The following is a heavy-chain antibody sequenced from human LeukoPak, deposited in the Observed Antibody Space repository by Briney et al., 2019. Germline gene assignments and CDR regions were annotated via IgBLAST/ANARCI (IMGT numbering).Heavy chain of an antibody. CDR2: IRYDGSNK. CDR3: AKDRSGSYRDFDY. V-gene: IGHV3-30*02. Sequence: PGGSLRLSCAASGFTFSSYGMHWVRQAPGKGLEWVAFIRYDGSNKYYADSVKGRFTISRDNSKNTLYLQMNSLRAEDTAVYYCAKDRSGSYRDFDYWGQGTLVTVSS. J-gene: IGHJ4*02. D-gene: IGHD1-26*01. CDR1: GFTFSSYG.